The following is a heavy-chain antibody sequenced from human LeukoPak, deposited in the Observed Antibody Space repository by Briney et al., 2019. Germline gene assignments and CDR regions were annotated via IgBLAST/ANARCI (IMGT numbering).Heavy chain of an antibody. CDR1: GYTLSELF. CDR3: TTDILDYCDTASCHKGNS. V-gene: IGHV1-24*01. CDR2: FDPEDGEA. D-gene: IGHD2-2*02. J-gene: IGHJ4*02. Sequence: ASVKVSCKVSGYTLSELFMHWVLQAPGKGLEWMGGFDPEDGEAIYAQDFQGRVTMTKDTSTDTAYMELSSLRSEDTALYYCTTDILDYCDTASCHKGNSWGQGTLVIISS.